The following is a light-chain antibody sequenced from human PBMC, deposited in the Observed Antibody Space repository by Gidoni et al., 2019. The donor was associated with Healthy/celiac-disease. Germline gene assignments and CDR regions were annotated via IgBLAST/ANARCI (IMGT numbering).Light chain of an antibody. Sequence: DIQMTQSPSTLSASVGDRVTITCRASQSISSWLAWYQQKPGKAPKLLISKASSLESGVPSRFGGGGSGTEFTLTISSLQPDDFATYYCQQYNSPTFGQGTKVEIK. CDR2: KAS. J-gene: IGKJ1*01. V-gene: IGKV1-5*03. CDR1: QSISSW. CDR3: QQYNSPT.